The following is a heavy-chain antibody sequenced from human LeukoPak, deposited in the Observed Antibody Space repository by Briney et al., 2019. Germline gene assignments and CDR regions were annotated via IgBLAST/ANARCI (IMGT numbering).Heavy chain of an antibody. CDR1: GGSISSYY. J-gene: IGHJ4*02. Sequence: SETLSLTCTVSGGSISSYYWSWIRQPAGKGLEWIGRIYTSGSTNYNPSLKSRVTMSVDTSKNQFSLKVTSVTAADSAVFYCVRFRNPKIPDIEPDRGIDFWGQGILVTVSS. V-gene: IGHV4-4*07. CDR3: VRFRNPKIPDIEPDRGIDF. CDR2: IYTSGST. D-gene: IGHD5-12*01.